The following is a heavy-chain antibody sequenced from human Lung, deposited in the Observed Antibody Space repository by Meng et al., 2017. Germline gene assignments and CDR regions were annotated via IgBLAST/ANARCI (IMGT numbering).Heavy chain of an antibody. Sequence: HVQLLQSGAEVKQPGASLKVSCRASDYTFTSYGVCWVRQAPGQGLEWMVWLGAHPGDTSFAPKFLGRVTVTADTATATAYMELRSLRSDDTAVYYCARGTPGRSYCDYWGLGTLVTVSS. CDR3: ARGTPGRSYCDY. CDR1: DYTFTSYG. V-gene: IGHV1-18*01. J-gene: IGHJ4*02. D-gene: IGHD3-10*01. CDR2: LGAHPGDT.